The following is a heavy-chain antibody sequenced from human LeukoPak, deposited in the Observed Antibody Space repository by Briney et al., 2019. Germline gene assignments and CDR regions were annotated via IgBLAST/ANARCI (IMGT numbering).Heavy chain of an antibody. CDR2: LGGDNIHT. J-gene: IGHJ4*02. Sequence: GGSLRLSCAASGFTFSDYAMNWVRQAPGKGPEWLSSLGGDNIHTKSADFVKGRFTISRDNSKNMLYLQMNSLRAEDTAVYYCARAMAYCGDDCYERGYYFDCWGQGTQVTVSS. D-gene: IGHD2-21*02. CDR1: GFTFSDYA. V-gene: IGHV3-23*01. CDR3: ARAMAYCGDDCYERGYYFDC.